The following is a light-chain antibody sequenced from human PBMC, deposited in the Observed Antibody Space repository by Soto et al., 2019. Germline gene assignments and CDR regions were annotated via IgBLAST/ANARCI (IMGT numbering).Light chain of an antibody. J-gene: IGKJ5*01. CDR2: AAS. CDR1: QTISSW. CDR3: QQLNSYPFT. V-gene: IGKV1-5*01. Sequence: DIQMTQSPSTLSGSLGDRATITCRASQTISSWLAWYQQKPGKAPKLLIYAASNLQSGVPSRFSGSGSGTDFTLTISSLQPEDFATYYCQQLNSYPFTFGQGTRLDIK.